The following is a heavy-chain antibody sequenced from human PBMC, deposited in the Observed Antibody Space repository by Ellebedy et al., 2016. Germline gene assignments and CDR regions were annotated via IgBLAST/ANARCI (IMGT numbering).Heavy chain of an antibody. CDR1: GFTFSSYS. Sequence: GGSLRLXXAASGFTFSSYSMNWVRQTPGKGLEWVSTISGDGDTTFSADSVKGRFTISRDNSRNTLYLQMDSLRAADTAVYYCYYGHYSGSWGQGTLVTVSS. D-gene: IGHD4-17*01. CDR2: ISGDGDTT. V-gene: IGHV3-23*01. J-gene: IGHJ4*02. CDR3: YYGHYSGS.